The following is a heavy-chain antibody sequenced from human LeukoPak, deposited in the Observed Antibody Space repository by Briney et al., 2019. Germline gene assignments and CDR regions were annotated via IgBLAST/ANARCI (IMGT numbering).Heavy chain of an antibody. CDR1: GFTFSSYW. J-gene: IGHJ4*02. V-gene: IGHV3-74*01. CDR2: INSDGSST. CDR3: ARVLDDFWSGYYTGFDY. D-gene: IGHD3-3*01. Sequence: GGSLRLSCAASGFTFSSYWMPWVRQAPGKGRVWVSRINSDGSSTSYADSVKGRFTISRDNAKNTLYLQMNSLRAEDTAVYYRARVLDDFWSGYYTGFDYWGQGTLVTVSS.